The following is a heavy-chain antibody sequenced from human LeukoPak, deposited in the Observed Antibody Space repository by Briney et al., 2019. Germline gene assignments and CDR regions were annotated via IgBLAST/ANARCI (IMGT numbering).Heavy chain of an antibody. Sequence: PSETLSLTCTVSGGSISSGSYYWSWIRQPAGKGLEWIGRIYTSGSTNYNPSLKSRVTISVDTSKNQFSLKLSSVTAADTAVYYCARVVRDWNVVDYWGQGTLVTVSS. CDR1: GGSISSGSYY. CDR2: IYTSGST. D-gene: IGHD1-1*01. J-gene: IGHJ4*02. CDR3: ARVVRDWNVVDY. V-gene: IGHV4-61*02.